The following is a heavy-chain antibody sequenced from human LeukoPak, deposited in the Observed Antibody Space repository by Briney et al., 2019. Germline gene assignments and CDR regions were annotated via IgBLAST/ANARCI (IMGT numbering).Heavy chain of an antibody. CDR2: INVEGSRT. V-gene: IGHV3-74*01. D-gene: IGHD3-3*01. Sequence: GGSLRLSCVGSGFTFSNYWVHWVRQAPGEGLVWVSRINVEGSRTDYADSVRGRFTISRDNVKNTLHLQMNSLTAEDTAVYYCVRSMSGRNDLWGQGTLVTVSS. J-gene: IGHJ5*02. CDR3: VRSMSGRNDL. CDR1: GFTFSNYW.